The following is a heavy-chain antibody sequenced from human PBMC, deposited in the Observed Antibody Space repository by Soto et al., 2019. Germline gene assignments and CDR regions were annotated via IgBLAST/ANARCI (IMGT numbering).Heavy chain of an antibody. J-gene: IGHJ1*01. CDR1: GFSLSTSGVG. CDR2: IYWDDDK. V-gene: IGHV2-5*02. CDR3: AHNVEEQQLVRGSAEYFQH. D-gene: IGHD6-13*01. Sequence: SGPTLVNPTQTLTLTCTFSGFSLSTSGVGVGWIRQPPGKALEWLALIYWDDDKRYSPSLKSRLTITKDTSKNQVVLTMTNMDPVDTATYYCAHNVEEQQLVRGSAEYFQHWGQGTLVTVSS.